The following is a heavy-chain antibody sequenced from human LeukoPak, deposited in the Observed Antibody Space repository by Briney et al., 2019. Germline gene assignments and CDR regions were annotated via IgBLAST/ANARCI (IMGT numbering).Heavy chain of an antibody. V-gene: IGHV3-7*01. CDR2: INQDGSEK. Sequence: PGGSLRLSCAASGFSFSSYGISWVRQAPGKGLEWVANINQDGSEKYYVDSVRGRFTISRDNAKNSVYLQMNSLRVEDTAVYYCAGAWSRVDGFDIWGQGTMVTVSS. D-gene: IGHD2-8*02. J-gene: IGHJ3*02. CDR3: AGAWSRVDGFDI. CDR1: GFSFSSYG.